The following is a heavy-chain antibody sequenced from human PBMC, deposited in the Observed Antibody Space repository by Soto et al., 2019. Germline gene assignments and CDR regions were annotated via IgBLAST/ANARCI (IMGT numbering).Heavy chain of an antibody. CDR3: ATRGWGDDHYFYVMDV. Sequence: ASVKVSCKTSGYTFTGYYVHWVRQAPGQGLEWMGWINPNGGGTNYAQKFQGRVTMTRDSSISTAYMELSRLTSDDTAVYYCATRGWGDDHYFYVMDVWGQGTTVTVSS. V-gene: IGHV1-2*02. J-gene: IGHJ6*02. D-gene: IGHD2-21*02. CDR2: INPNGGGT. CDR1: GYTFTGYY.